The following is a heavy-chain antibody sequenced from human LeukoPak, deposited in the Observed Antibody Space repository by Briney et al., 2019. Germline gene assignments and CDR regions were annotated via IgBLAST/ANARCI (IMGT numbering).Heavy chain of an antibody. J-gene: IGHJ5*02. CDR2: IYYSGRT. CDR3: ARGRAYCSSASCYGPHWFDP. Sequence: PSETLSLTCTVSGXSISSGDSYWSWIRQPPGKGLESIGYIYYSGRTYYNPSLKNRVIISVDTSKNQFSLKLSSVTAADTAVYYCARGRAYCSSASCYGPHWFDPWGQGTLVTVSS. D-gene: IGHD2-2*01. V-gene: IGHV4-30-4*01. CDR1: GXSISSGDSY.